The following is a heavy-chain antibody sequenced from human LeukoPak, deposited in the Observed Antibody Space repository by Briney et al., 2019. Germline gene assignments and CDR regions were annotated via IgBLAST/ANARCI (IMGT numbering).Heavy chain of an antibody. J-gene: IGHJ4*02. D-gene: IGHD4-11*01. V-gene: IGHV3-23*01. CDR2: INGRGGST. CDR3: ANPPTVTSFHY. CDR1: GVTFRKYV. Sequence: GGSLRLSCAAAGVTFRKYVESGGRRTTGKGLEWVSSINGRGGSTYYADSVKGRFTISRDNSENTLYLQMNSLRAEDTAIYYCANPPTVTSFHYWGQGTLVTVSS.